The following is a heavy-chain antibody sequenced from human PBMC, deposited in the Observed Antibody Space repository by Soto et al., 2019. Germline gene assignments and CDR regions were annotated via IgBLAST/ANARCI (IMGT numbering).Heavy chain of an antibody. CDR1: GYTFTSYC. CDR2: INAYNGNT. Sequence: ASVKVSCKASGYTFTSYCISWVRQAPGQGLEWMGWINAYNGNTNNAQKLQGRATMTTDTSTSTAYMELRSLRSADTAVYYCARVRWSGYSTRDYYYYGMDVWGQGTTVTVSS. V-gene: IGHV1-18*01. D-gene: IGHD3-3*01. J-gene: IGHJ6*02. CDR3: ARVRWSGYSTRDYYYYGMDV.